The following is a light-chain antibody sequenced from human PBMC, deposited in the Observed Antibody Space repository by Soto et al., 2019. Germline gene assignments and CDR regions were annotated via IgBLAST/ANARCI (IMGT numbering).Light chain of an antibody. V-gene: IGKV1-39*01. CDR2: AAS. Sequence: DIQMAQSPSSLSASVGDRVTITCRASQSISSYLNWYQQKPGKAPKLLIYAASSLQSGVPSRFRGSGSGTDFTLTISSLQPEDVATYYCQQSYSTPLYTFGQGTKLEIK. CDR1: QSISSY. J-gene: IGKJ2*01. CDR3: QQSYSTPLYT.